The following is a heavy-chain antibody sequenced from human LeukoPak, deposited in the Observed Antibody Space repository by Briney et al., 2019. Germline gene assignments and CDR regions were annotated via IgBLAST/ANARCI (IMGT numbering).Heavy chain of an antibody. D-gene: IGHD6-19*01. CDR2: ISSSSSYI. J-gene: IGHJ4*02. CDR3: ARDLAVAGHFDY. V-gene: IGHV3-21*01. Sequence: GGSLRLSCAASGFTSSSYSMNWVRQAPGKGLEGGSSISSSSSYIYYADSVKGRFTISRDNAKNSLYLQMNSLRAEDTAVYYCARDLAVAGHFDYWGQGTLVTVSS. CDR1: GFTSSSYS.